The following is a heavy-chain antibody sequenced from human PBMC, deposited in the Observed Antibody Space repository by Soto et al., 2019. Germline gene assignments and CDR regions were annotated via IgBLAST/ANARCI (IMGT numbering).Heavy chain of an antibody. V-gene: IGHV1-69*01. D-gene: IGHD6-6*01. CDR2: IIPIAGVP. CDR3: ATPSVEVRPKGVYYYADV. Sequence: QVQLVQSGAEVKKPGSSVNVSCKASGTTFTYSAINWVRQAPGQGLEWMGGIIPIAGVPNYAHKFQGRVTITAEESKTTVYMHLRGLTAEDTAVYYCATPSVEVRPKGVYYYADVWGQGTTVTVSS. J-gene: IGHJ6*02. CDR1: GTTFTYSA.